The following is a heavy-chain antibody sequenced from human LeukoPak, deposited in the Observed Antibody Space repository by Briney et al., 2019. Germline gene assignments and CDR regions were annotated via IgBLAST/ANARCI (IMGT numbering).Heavy chain of an antibody. J-gene: IGHJ6*03. Sequence: GGSLRLSCAASGFTVSSNYMSWVRQAPGQGLEWVSIIYSGGSTFYADSVKGRFTISRDNAKNSLYLQMNSLRAEDTALYYCAKDAGGYYYYYMGVWGKGTTVTISS. CDR1: GFTVSSNY. CDR2: IYSGGST. D-gene: IGHD3-10*01. CDR3: AKDAGGYYYYYMGV. V-gene: IGHV3-53*05.